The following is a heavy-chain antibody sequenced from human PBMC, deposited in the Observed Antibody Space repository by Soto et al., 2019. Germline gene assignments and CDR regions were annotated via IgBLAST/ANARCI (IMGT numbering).Heavy chain of an antibody. CDR1: GGSISSSSYY. J-gene: IGHJ4*02. D-gene: IGHD3-3*01. CDR2: IYYSGST. CDR3: ARGGVLRFLEWLLYFDY. V-gene: IGHV4-39*07. Sequence: SETLSLTCTVSGGSISSSSYYWGWIRQPPGKGLEWIGSIYYSGSTYYNPSLKSRVTISVDTSKNQFSLKLSSVTAADTAVYYCARGGVLRFLEWLLYFDYWGQGTLVTVSS.